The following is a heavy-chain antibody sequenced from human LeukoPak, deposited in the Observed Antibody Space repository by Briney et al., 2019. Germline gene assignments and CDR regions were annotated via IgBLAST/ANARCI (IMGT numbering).Heavy chain of an antibody. Sequence: ASVKVSCKASGYTFTRYYMHWVRQAPGQGLEWMGWISAYNGNTNYAQKLQGRVTMTTDTSTSTAYMELRSLRSDDTAVYYCASHQYYYGSGSYRPDAFDIWGQGTMVTVSS. CDR3: ASHQYYYGSGSYRPDAFDI. CDR2: ISAYNGNT. D-gene: IGHD3-10*01. V-gene: IGHV1-18*04. CDR1: GYTFTRYY. J-gene: IGHJ3*02.